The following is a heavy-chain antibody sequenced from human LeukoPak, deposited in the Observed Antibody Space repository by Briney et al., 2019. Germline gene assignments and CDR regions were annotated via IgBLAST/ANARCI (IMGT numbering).Heavy chain of an antibody. D-gene: IGHD3-10*01. CDR1: GFTFSEYW. J-gene: IGHJ4*02. CDR3: VREIKIMGFRAFDY. CDR2: INDGGTYT. V-gene: IGHV3-74*01. Sequence: GGSLRLSCAGSGFTFSEYWMHWARQTPEKGLMWVSRINDGGTYTAYADSVKGRFAVSRDNAENTLYLQMDSLTVEDTGLYYCVREIKIMGFRAFDYWGQGTPVTVSS.